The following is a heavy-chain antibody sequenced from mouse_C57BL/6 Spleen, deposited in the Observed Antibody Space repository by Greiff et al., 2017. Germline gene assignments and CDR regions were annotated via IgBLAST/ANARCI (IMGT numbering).Heavy chain of an antibody. CDR3: AWVRGEAY. CDR1: GYAFSSSW. D-gene: IGHD2-14*01. J-gene: IGHJ3*01. Sequence: QVQLQQSGPELVKPGASVKISCKASGYAFSSSWMNWVKQRPGQGLEWIGRIYPGDGDTNYNGKFKGKATLTADKSSSTAYMQLSSLASEDSAVYFCAWVRGEAYWGQGTLVTVSA. CDR2: IYPGDGDT. V-gene: IGHV1-82*01.